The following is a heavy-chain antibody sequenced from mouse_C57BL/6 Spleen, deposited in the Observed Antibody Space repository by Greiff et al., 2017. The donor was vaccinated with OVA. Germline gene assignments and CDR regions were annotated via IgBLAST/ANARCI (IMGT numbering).Heavy chain of an antibody. D-gene: IGHD2-5*01. Sequence: EVKLQESGPGLVKPSQTVFLTCTVTGISITTGNYRWSWIRQFPGNKLEWIGYIYYSGTITYNPSLTSRTTITRDTPKNQFFLEMNSLTAEDTATYYCARDRSNFENAMDYWGQGTSVTVSS. J-gene: IGHJ4*01. CDR1: GISITTGNYR. V-gene: IGHV3-5*01. CDR2: IYYSGTI. CDR3: ARDRSNFENAMDY.